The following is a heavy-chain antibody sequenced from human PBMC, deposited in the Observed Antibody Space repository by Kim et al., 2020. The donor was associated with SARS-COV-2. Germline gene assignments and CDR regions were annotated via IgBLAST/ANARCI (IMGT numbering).Heavy chain of an antibody. CDR1: GFTFSSYE. CDR2: ISSSGSTI. D-gene: IGHD3-3*01. V-gene: IGHV3-48*03. J-gene: IGHJ6*02. Sequence: GGSLRLSCAASGFTFSSYEMNWVRQAPGKGLEWVSYISSSGSTIYYADSVKGRFTISRDNAKNSLYLQMNSLRAEDTAVYYCARVIPRITSFGVAPGGMDVGGQGTTVTVSS. CDR3: ARVIPRITSFGVAPGGMDV.